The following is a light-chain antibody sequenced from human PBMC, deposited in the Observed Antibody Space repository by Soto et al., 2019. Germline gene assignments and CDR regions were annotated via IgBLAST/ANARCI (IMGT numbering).Light chain of an antibody. CDR3: QQRSDWQT. CDR2: GAS. J-gene: IGKJ5*01. Sequence: EIVLTQSPATLSLCPGESATLSRTASQSLSSNISAWYQQKPGQAPRLLIYGASTRATGIPARFSGRGSGTDFTLTITSLEPEDFAVYYCQQRSDWQTFGQGTRLEIK. CDR1: QSLSSN. V-gene: IGKV3D-11*02.